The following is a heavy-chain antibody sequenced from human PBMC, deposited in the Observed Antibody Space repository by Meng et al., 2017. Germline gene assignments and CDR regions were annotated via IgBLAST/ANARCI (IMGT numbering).Heavy chain of an antibody. CDR1: GGSFSGYY. D-gene: IGHD3-22*01. CDR3: ARVPTYYYDSSGYYLFDY. CDR2: INHSGTT. J-gene: IGHJ4*02. Sequence: LTHGRADPLKPSETLSLPSAVYGGSFSGYYWRRIRQPPGKGLEWIGEINHSGTTNYNPSLKSRVTISVDTSKNQFSLKLSSVTAADTAVYYCARVPTYYYDSSGYYLFDYWGQGTLVTVSS. V-gene: IGHV4-34*01.